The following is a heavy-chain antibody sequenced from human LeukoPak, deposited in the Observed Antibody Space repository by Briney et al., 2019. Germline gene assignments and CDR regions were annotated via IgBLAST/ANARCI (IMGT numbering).Heavy chain of an antibody. CDR3: AELGITMIGGV. J-gene: IGHJ6*04. CDR2: ISNSGSTI. V-gene: IGHV3-11*04. D-gene: IGHD3-10*02. Sequence: GGSLRLSCAASGFTFSDCYMSWIRQAPGKGLEWVSYISNSGSTIYYADSVKGRFTISRDNAKNSLYLQMNSLRAEDTAVYYCAELGITMIGGVWGKGTTVTISS. CDR1: GFTFSDCY.